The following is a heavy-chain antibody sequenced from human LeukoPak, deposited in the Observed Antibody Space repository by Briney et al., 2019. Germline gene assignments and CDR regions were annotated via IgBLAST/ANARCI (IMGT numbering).Heavy chain of an antibody. V-gene: IGHV4-61*01. CDR1: GGSVSSGSYY. CDR3: ASSDTAMAPPDY. J-gene: IGHJ4*02. Sequence: SETLSLTCTVSGGSVSSGSYYWSWIRQPPGKGLEWIGYIYYSGSTNYNPSLKSRVTIPVDTSKNQFSLKLSSVTAADTAVYYCASSDTAMAPPDYWGQGTLVTVSS. D-gene: IGHD5-18*01. CDR2: IYYSGST.